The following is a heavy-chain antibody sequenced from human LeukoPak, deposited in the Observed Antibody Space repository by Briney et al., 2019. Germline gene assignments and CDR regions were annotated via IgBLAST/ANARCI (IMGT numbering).Heavy chain of an antibody. D-gene: IGHD2-15*01. CDR1: GFTFSDYY. CDR3: ARVLRYCSGGNCYSGGLGYMDV. V-gene: IGHV3-11*01. Sequence: GGSLRLSCAASGFTFSDYYMRWIRQAPGKGLEWVSSISRSGSTKYYADSVKGRFTISRDNAKNSLFLQMNSLRAEGTAVYYCARVLRYCSGGNCYSGGLGYMDVWGKGTTVTISS. CDR2: ISRSGSTK. J-gene: IGHJ6*03.